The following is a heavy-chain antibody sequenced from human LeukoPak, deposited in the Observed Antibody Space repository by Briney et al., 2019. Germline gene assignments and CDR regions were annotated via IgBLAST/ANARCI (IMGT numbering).Heavy chain of an antibody. CDR2: INHSGST. Sequence: SETLSLTCAVYGESFSGYYWSWIRQPPGKGLEWIGEINHSGSTNYNPSLKSRVTISVDTSKNQFSLKLSSVTAADTAVYYCARDRYYDFWSGYLNWFDPWGQGTLVTVSS. D-gene: IGHD3-3*01. V-gene: IGHV4-34*01. CDR3: ARDRYYDFWSGYLNWFDP. CDR1: GESFSGYY. J-gene: IGHJ5*02.